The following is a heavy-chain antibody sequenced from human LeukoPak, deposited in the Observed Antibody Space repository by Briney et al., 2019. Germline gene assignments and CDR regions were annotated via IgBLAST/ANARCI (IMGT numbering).Heavy chain of an antibody. CDR1: GGTFSSYA. D-gene: IGHD2-2*01. J-gene: IGHJ5*02. V-gene: IGHV1-69*13. CDR2: IIPIFGTA. CDR3: AREGFCSSTSCSPYLNWFDP. Sequence: GASVKVSCKASGGTFSSYAVSWVRQAPGQGLEWMGGIIPIFGTANYAQKFQGRVTITADESTSTAYMELSSLRSEDTAVYYCAREGFCSSTSCSPYLNWFDPWGQGTLVTVSS.